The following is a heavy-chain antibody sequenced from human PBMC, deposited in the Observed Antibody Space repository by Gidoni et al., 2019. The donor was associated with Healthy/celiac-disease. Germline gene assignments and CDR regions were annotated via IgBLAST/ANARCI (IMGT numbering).Heavy chain of an antibody. CDR2: INPNSGGT. D-gene: IGHD2-15*01. J-gene: IGHJ6*02. Sequence: QVQLVQSGAEVKKPGASVKVSCKASGYTFPGSYMPWVRPAPGQGLEWMGWINPNSGGTNYAQKFQGWVTMTRDTSISTAYMELSRLRSDDTAVYYCARDCFYCSGGSCYPGLYYGMDVWGQGTTVTVSS. V-gene: IGHV1-2*04. CDR3: ARDCFYCSGGSCYPGLYYGMDV. CDR1: GYTFPGSY.